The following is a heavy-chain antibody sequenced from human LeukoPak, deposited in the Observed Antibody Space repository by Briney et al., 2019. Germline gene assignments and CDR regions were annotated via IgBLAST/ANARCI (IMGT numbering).Heavy chain of an antibody. CDR1: GGSISSGSYY. Sequence: SLTLSLTCTVSGGSISSGSYYWSWIRQPAGKGLEWIGRIYTSGSTNYNPSLKSRVSMSVDTSKNQFSLKLSSVTAAGTAVYFCAREDYYNSGGYYLDYWGQGTLVTVSS. CDR3: AREDYYNSGGYYLDY. D-gene: IGHD3-22*01. V-gene: IGHV4-61*02. J-gene: IGHJ4*02. CDR2: IYTSGST.